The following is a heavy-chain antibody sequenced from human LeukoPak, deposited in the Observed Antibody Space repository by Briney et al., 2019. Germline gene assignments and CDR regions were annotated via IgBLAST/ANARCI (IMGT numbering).Heavy chain of an antibody. CDR3: ARDPGTQTRYSSGWKASAFDI. CDR1: GGTFSSYT. V-gene: IGHV1-69*04. CDR2: IIPILGIA. D-gene: IGHD6-19*01. Sequence: SVKVSCKASGGTFSSYTISWVRQAPGQGLEWMGRIIPILGIANYAQKFQGRVTITADKSTSTAYMELSSLRSEDTAVYYCARDPGTQTRYSSGWKASAFDIRGQGTMVTVSS. J-gene: IGHJ3*02.